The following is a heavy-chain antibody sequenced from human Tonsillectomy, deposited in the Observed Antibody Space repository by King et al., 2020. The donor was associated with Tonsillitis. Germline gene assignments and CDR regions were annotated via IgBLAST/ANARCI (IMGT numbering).Heavy chain of an antibody. CDR1: GGTFSSYS. J-gene: IGHJ3*02. D-gene: IGHD3-22*01. V-gene: IGHV1-69*01. Sequence: QLVQSGAEVKKPGSSVKVSCKASGGTFSSYSISWVRQAPGQGLEWMGGIIPIFAATNYPQKFQGRVTITADESTRTAYMEVSSLRSEDPAVYSCAGAGSGYRGAFDIWGQGTMVTVSS. CDR3: AGAGSGYRGAFDI. CDR2: IIPIFAAT.